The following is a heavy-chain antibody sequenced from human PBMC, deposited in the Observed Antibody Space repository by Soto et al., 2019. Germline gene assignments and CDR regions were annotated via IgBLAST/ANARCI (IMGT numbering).Heavy chain of an antibody. CDR1: GGSISSYY. Sequence: QVQLQESGPGLVKPSETLSLTCTVSGGSISSYYWSWIRQPPGKGLEWIGYIYYSGSTKYNPSLKRRVTVPVDSSKARFSLRLSFVTAAYTLVSCLGIVWGGAVDFWGQGTMVTVSS. V-gene: IGHV4-59*01. CDR3: GIVWGGAVDF. CDR2: IYYSGST. D-gene: IGHD1-26*01. J-gene: IGHJ3*01.